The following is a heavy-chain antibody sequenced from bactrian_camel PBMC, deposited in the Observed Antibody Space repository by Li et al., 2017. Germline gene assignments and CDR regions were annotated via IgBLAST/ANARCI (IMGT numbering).Heavy chain of an antibody. CDR1: GSIYGDAC. J-gene: IGHJ4*01. D-gene: IGHD2*01. V-gene: IGHV3S53*01. Sequence: VQLVESGGGLVQAGGSLRLSCGASGSIYGDACVGWLRQAPGKEREGVAAIDSDGIASYADSVKGRFIISRDNAKNTLSIQMNSLKPEDTGMYYCAADLASGAYLARRANFLGQGTQVTVS. CDR2: IDSDGIA.